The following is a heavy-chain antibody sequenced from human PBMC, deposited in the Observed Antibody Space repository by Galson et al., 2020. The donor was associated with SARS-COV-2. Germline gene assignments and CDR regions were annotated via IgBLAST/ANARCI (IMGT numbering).Heavy chain of an antibody. Sequence: METGGSLTLSCAASGFTVSSNYMSWVRHAPGKGLEWVSVIYSCGSKYYADSVKGRFTISRDNSKNTLYLQMNSLRAEDTAVYYCARDVGGPLRPWGQGTLVTVSS. CDR3: ARDVGGPLRP. CDR1: GFTVSSNY. V-gene: IGHV3-66*03. J-gene: IGHJ5*02. D-gene: IGHD2-15*01. CDR2: IYSCGSK.